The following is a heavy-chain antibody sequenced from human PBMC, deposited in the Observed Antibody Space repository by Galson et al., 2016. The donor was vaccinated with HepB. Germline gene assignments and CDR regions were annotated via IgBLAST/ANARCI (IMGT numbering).Heavy chain of an antibody. Sequence: ETLSLTCTVSGGSINIISFYWDWIRQPPGKGLEWIGSVYYSGSTNYNLSLKSRVTISEDTAKNQFSLKLNSVTAADTAVYFCARRHYSGWYNYFDFWGQGTLVTVSS. CDR3: ARRHYSGWYNYFDF. CDR1: GGSINIISFY. CDR2: VYYSGST. D-gene: IGHD6-19*01. V-gene: IGHV4-39*01. J-gene: IGHJ4*02.